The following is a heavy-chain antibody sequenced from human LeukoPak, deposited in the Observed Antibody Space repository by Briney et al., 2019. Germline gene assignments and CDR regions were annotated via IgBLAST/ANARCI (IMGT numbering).Heavy chain of an antibody. CDR1: GFTFSSYS. CDR3: ARDSDWGGFDP. D-gene: IGHD7-27*01. CDR2: ISSSSSYI. V-gene: IGHV3-21*01. J-gene: IGHJ5*02. Sequence: PGGSLRLSCAASGFTFSSYSMNWVRQAPGKGLEWVSSISSSSSYIYYADSVKGRFIISRDNAKNSLYLQMNSLRAEDTAVYYCARDSDWGGFDPWGQGTLVTVSS.